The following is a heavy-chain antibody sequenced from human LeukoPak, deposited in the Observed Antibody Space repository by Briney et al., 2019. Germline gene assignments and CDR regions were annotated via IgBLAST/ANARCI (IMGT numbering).Heavy chain of an antibody. CDR1: GFTFDDYA. J-gene: IGHJ6*04. CDR2: ISWDGGST. CDR3: AKDMGYCSSTSCWYYYYGMDV. Sequence: PGRSLRLSCAASGFTFDDYAMHWVRQAPGKGLEWVSLISWDGGSTYYADSVKGRFTISRDNSKNSLYLQMNSLRAEDTALYYCAKDMGYCSSTSCWYYYYGMDVWGKGTTVTVSS. D-gene: IGHD2-2*01. V-gene: IGHV3-43D*04.